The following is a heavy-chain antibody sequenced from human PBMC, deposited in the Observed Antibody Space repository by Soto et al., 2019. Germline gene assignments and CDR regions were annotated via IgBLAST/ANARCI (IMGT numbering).Heavy chain of an antibody. V-gene: IGHV3-23*01. J-gene: IGHJ4*02. D-gene: IGHD5-12*01. CDR2: ISDDGDST. Sequence: EVQLLESRGDLVQPGGSLRLSCAVSRFTFSSYGMNWVRQAPGKGLEWVSSISDDGDSTYYADSVKGRFTISRDNSKNTLYMQMNSLRAEDTAVYYCAKRSGYQEAAYLDYWGQGTLVTVSS. CDR3: AKRSGYQEAAYLDY. CDR1: RFTFSSYG.